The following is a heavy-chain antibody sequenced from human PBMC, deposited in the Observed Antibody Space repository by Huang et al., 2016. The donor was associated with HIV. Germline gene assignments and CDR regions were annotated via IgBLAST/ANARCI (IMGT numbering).Heavy chain of an antibody. CDR2: INHRGTT. V-gene: IGHV4-34*01. CDR1: GGSFSSYY. J-gene: IGHJ5*02. CDR3: AREIMISFGGPFDP. D-gene: IGHD3-16*01. Sequence: QVQLHQWGAGLLKPSETLSLTCAVYGGSFSSYYWNWIRQSPGKGLEWIGQINHRGTTTYNPYLKSRVTMSVDTSKNQFSLKLNAVTAADTAVYYCAREIMISFGGPFDPWGQGTLVTVSS.